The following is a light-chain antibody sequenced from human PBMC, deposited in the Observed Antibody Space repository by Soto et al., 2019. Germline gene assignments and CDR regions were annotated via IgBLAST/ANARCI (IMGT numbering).Light chain of an antibody. J-gene: IGLJ2*01. CDR1: SSDVGGYNY. CDR2: DVS. CDR3: SSYTSSSTLV. Sequence: QSALTQPASVSGSPGQSITISCTGTSSDVGGYNYVSWYQQHPGKAPKLMIYDVSNRPSGVSNRFSGSKSDKTASLTISGLQAEDEADYYCSSYTSSSTLVFGGGTKLTVL. V-gene: IGLV2-14*01.